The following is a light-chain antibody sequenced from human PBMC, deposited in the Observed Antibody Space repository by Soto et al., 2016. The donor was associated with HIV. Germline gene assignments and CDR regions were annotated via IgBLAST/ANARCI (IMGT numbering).Light chain of an antibody. CDR3: QQYNSYSNLS. V-gene: IGKV1-27*01. CDR1: QGISNY. J-gene: IGKJ4*01. Sequence: DIQMTQSPSSLSASVGDRVTITCRASQGISNYVAWYQQKPGKVPKLLMYAASALQSGVPSRFSGSGYGTDFTLTISSLQADDFATYFCQQYNSYSNLSFGGGTKVQIK. CDR2: AAS.